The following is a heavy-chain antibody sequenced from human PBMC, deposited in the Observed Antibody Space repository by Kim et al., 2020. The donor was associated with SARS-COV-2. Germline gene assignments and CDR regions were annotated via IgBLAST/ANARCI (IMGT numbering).Heavy chain of an antibody. Sequence: SETLSLTCTVSGASISSSSYYWGWIRQPPGKGLVWIGSIHYSGSSYYNPSLKSRVTISIDTSRNQFSVRLSSVTAADTAVYYCASQYCSGGSCYSLQDYYYYGMDVWGQGTTVTVSS. V-gene: IGHV4-39*07. CDR2: IHYSGSS. D-gene: IGHD2-15*01. CDR1: GASISSSSYY. J-gene: IGHJ6*02. CDR3: ASQYCSGGSCYSLQDYYYYGMDV.